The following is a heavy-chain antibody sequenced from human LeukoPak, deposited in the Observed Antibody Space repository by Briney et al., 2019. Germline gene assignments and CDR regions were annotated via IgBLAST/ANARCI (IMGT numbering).Heavy chain of an antibody. Sequence: PSETLPLTCTVSGGSISSYYWSWIRQPPGKGLEWIGYIYYSGSTNYNPSLKSRVTISVDTSKNQFSLKLSSVTAADTAVYYCARGVNWFDPWGQGTLVTVSS. CDR1: GGSISSYY. CDR2: IYYSGST. J-gene: IGHJ5*02. V-gene: IGHV4-59*01. CDR3: ARGVNWFDP.